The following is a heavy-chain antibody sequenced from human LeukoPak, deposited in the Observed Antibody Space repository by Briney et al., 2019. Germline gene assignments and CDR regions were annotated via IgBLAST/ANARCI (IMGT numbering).Heavy chain of an antibody. CDR2: MNPNSGNT. V-gene: IGHV1-8*03. Sequence: ASVKVSCKASGYTFTSYDINWVRQATGQGLEWMGWMNPNSGNTGYAQKFQGRVTITRNTSISTAYMELSSLRSEDTAAYYCARGHANYYYYYMDVWGKGTTVTVSS. CDR3: ARGHANYYYYYMDV. J-gene: IGHJ6*03. CDR1: GYTFTSYD.